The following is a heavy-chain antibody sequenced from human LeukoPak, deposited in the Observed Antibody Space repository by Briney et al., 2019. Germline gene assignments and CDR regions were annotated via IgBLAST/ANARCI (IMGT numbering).Heavy chain of an antibody. J-gene: IGHJ4*02. D-gene: IGHD1-14*01. CDR3: ARAFGISHCPDY. V-gene: IGHV3-30*04. CDR2: ISCDGSNK. Sequence: GSLRLSCAASGFTFSSYAMHWVRQAPGKGLEWVAVISCDGSNKYYADSVKGRFTISRDNSKNTLYLQMNSLRAEDTAVYYCARAFGISHCPDYWGQGTLVTVSS. CDR1: GFTFSSYA.